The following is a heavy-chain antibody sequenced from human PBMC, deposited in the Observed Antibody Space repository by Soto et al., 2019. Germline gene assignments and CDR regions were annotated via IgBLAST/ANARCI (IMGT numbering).Heavy chain of an antibody. J-gene: IGHJ6*03. V-gene: IGHV3-74*01. Sequence: GGSLRLSCAASGFTFSSYWMHWVRQAPGKGLVWVSRINSDGSSTSYADSVKGRFTISRDNAKNTLYLQMNSLRAEDTAVYYCARGGEVEWFGARDYYYYMDVWGKGTTVTVSS. D-gene: IGHD3-10*01. CDR3: ARGGEVEWFGARDYYYYMDV. CDR1: GFTFSSYW. CDR2: INSDGSST.